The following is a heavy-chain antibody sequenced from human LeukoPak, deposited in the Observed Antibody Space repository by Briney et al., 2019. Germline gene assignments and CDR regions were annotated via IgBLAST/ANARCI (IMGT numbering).Heavy chain of an antibody. Sequence: EASVKVSCKASGYTFSSDGISWVRQAPGQGLEWVGWISSYNGNAKYAEKLQGRVTMTTDTSTSTAYMELRSLRSDDTAVYYCARVWPTRFGYGSGRIGYWGQGTLVTVSS. CDR3: ARVWPTRFGYGSGRIGY. CDR1: GYTFSSDG. CDR2: ISSYNGNA. D-gene: IGHD3-10*01. J-gene: IGHJ4*02. V-gene: IGHV1-18*01.